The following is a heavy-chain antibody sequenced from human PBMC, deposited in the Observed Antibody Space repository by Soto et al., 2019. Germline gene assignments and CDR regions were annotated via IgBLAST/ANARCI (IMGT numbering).Heavy chain of an antibody. Sequence: SETLSLTCAVSGGSISSGGYSRGWIRPPPGKGLEWIGYIYHSGSTYYNPSLKSRVTISVDRSKNQFSLKLSSVTAADTAVYYCASGRGYSYGSFDYWGQGTLVTVSS. CDR3: ASGRGYSYGSFDY. V-gene: IGHV4-30-2*02. J-gene: IGHJ4*02. D-gene: IGHD5-18*01. CDR1: GGSISSGGYS. CDR2: IYHSGST.